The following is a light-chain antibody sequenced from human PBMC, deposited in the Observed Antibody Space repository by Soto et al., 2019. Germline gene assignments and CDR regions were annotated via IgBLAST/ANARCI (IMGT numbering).Light chain of an antibody. V-gene: IGKV3-15*01. J-gene: IGKJ2*01. CDR3: QQYYAWPRT. CDR1: QSVGGD. Sequence: EIVMTQSPVTLSVSPGERATLSCRASQSVGGDLAWYQQIPGQAPRLLIYGAVTRATGVAARFSGGGSGTEFTLTVDRLQSEDLAIYYCQQYYAWPRTFGQGTKLEI. CDR2: GAV.